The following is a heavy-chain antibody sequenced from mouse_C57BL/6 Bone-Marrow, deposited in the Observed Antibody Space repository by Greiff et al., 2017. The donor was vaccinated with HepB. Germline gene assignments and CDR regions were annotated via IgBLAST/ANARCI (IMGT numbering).Heavy chain of an antibody. J-gene: IGHJ3*01. CDR2: IYPRSGNT. Sequence: LQESGAELARPGASVKLSCKASGYTFTSYGISWVKQRTGQGLEWIGEIYPRSGNTYYNEKFKSKATLTVDKSSSTAYMQLSSLTSEDSAVYYCARWETAQATWFAYWGQGTLVTVSA. CDR3: ARWETAQATWFAY. D-gene: IGHD3-2*02. V-gene: IGHV1-81*01. CDR1: GYTFTSYG.